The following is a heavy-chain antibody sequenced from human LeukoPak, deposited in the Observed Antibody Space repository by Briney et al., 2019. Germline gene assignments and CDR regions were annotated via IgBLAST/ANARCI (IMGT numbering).Heavy chain of an antibody. V-gene: IGHV3-23*01. Sequence: GGSLRLSCAASGFTFSSYAMSGVRQAPGKGLEWVSPISGSGGSTYYADSVKGRFTISRDNSKNTLYLQMNSLRAEDTAIYYCAKSRGIYDSSGWRTFDYWGQGTLVTVSS. CDR2: ISGSGGST. J-gene: IGHJ4*02. D-gene: IGHD6-19*01. CDR1: GFTFSSYA. CDR3: AKSRGIYDSSGWRTFDY.